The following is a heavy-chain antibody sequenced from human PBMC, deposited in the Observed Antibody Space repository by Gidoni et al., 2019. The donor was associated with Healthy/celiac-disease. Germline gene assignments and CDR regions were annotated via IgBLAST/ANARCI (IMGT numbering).Heavy chain of an antibody. D-gene: IGHD3-3*01. CDR3: ARDGEPKVGDFWISYGMDV. V-gene: IGHV3-30-3*01. CDR1: GFTFSSYA. CDR2: ISYDGSNK. J-gene: IGHJ6*02. Sequence: VQLVESGGGVVQPGRSLRLSCAASGFTFSSYAMHWVRQAPGKGLEWVAVISYDGSNKYYADSVKGRFTISRDNSKNTLYLQMNSLRAEDTAVYYCARDGEPKVGDFWISYGMDVWGQGTTVTVSS.